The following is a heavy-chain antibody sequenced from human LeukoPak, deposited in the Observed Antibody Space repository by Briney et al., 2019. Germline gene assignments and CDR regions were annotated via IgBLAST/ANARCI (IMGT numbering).Heavy chain of an antibody. D-gene: IGHD4-17*01. CDR2: IKQDGSEK. CDR1: GFTFSSYW. Sequence: GGSLRLSCAASGFTFSSYWMSWVRQAPGKGLEWVANIKQDGSEKYYVDSVKGRFTISRDNAKNSLYLQMNSLRAEDTAVYYRARTYGDYPEFNWYFDLWGRGTLVTVSS. V-gene: IGHV3-7*01. CDR3: ARTYGDYPEFNWYFDL. J-gene: IGHJ2*01.